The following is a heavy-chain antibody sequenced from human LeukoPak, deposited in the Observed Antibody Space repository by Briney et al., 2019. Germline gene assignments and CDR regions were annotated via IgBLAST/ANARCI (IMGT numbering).Heavy chain of an antibody. J-gene: IGHJ4*02. CDR2: IYYSGST. CDR3: VRGTHDDGDSFPLALDY. D-gene: IGHD4-17*01. V-gene: IGHV4-34*01. Sequence: SETLSLTCAVYAGSFSGFHWSWIRQPPGKGLEWIGSIYYSGSTYYNPSLKSRVTISVDTSKNQFSLKLSSVTAADTAVYFCVRGTHDDGDSFPLALDYWGQGTLVTVSS. CDR1: AGSFSGFH.